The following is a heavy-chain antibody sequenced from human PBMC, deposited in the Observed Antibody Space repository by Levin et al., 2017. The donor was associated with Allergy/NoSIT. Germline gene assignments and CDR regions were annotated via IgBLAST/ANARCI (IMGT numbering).Heavy chain of an antibody. CDR2: IYYSGST. V-gene: IGHV4-39*01. CDR3: TNSGALLLGSDYIWGSYRYTFDY. CDR1: GGSISSSSYY. Sequence: SETLSLTCTVSGGSISSSSYYWGWIRQPPGKGLEWIGSIYYSGSTYYNPSLKSRVTISVDTSKNQFSLKLSSVTAADTAVYYCTNSGALLLGSDYIWGSYRYTFDYWGQGTLVTVSS. J-gene: IGHJ4*02. D-gene: IGHD3-16*02.